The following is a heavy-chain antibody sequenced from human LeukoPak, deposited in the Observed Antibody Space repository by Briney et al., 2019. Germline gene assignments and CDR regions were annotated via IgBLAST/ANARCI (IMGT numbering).Heavy chain of an antibody. J-gene: IGHJ4*02. CDR3: AKMDDGDFLFDY. D-gene: IGHD4-17*01. V-gene: IGHV3-23*01. CDR2: ISGSGGST. CDR1: GFTFSSYA. Sequence: PGGSLRLSCAASGFTFSSYAMSWVRQAPGKGQEWVSAISGSGGSTYYADSVKGRFTISRDNSKNTLYLQMNSLRAEDTDVYYCAKMDDGDFLFDYWGQGTLVTVSS.